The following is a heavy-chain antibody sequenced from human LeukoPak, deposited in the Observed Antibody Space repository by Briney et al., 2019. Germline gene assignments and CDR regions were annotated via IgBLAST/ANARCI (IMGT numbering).Heavy chain of an antibody. D-gene: IGHD4-17*01. V-gene: IGHV3-66*01. CDR2: IYSGGST. Sequence: PGGSLRLSCAASGFTVSSNYMSWVRQAPGKGLEWVSVIYSGGSTYYADSVKGRFTISRDNAKNTLYLQMNSLRAEDTAVYYCARDVDGDFTSYFDYWGQGTLVTVSS. J-gene: IGHJ4*02. CDR1: GFTVSSNY. CDR3: ARDVDGDFTSYFDY.